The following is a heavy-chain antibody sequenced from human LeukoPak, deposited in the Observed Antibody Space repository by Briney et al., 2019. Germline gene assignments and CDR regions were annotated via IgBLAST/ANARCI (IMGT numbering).Heavy chain of an antibody. CDR2: ISSSSSYI. J-gene: IGHJ6*03. CDR3: LAGYYYYYMDV. CDR1: GFTFSSYS. D-gene: IGHD3-16*01. Sequence: GGSLRLSCAASGFTFSSYSMNWVRQAPGKGLEWVSSISSSSSYIYYADSVKGRFTISRDNAKDTLYLQMTSLSAEDTAVYYALAGYYYYYMDVWGKGTTVTVSS. V-gene: IGHV3-21*01.